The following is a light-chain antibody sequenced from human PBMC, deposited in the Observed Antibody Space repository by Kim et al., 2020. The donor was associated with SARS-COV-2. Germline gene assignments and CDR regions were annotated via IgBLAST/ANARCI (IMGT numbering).Light chain of an antibody. CDR3: GTWDSSLSAAV. V-gene: IGLV1-51*01. J-gene: IGLJ2*01. CDR2: YND. Sequence: QSVLTQPPSVSAAPGQKVTISCSGSSSNIGNNYVSWYQQFPGTAPKLLIYYNDTRPSGIPYHFSGSKSGTSTTLVITGLQPGDEADYYCGTWDSSLSAAVFGGGTQLTVL. CDR1: SSNIGNNY.